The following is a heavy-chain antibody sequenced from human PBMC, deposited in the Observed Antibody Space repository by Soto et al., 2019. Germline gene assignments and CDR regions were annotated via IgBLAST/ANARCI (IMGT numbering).Heavy chain of an antibody. D-gene: IGHD2-15*01. Sequence: ASVKVSCKAIGYSFTSHYMHWVRQAPGQGLEWMGTIYPGGVNIGYAQKFKGRVTMTKDTSTSTVYMELNSLTSEDTAVYYCATLVVVVAAPPCWGQGTLVTVSS. CDR3: ATLVVVVAAPPC. J-gene: IGHJ4*02. CDR2: IYPGGVNI. CDR1: GYSFTSHY. V-gene: IGHV1-46*01.